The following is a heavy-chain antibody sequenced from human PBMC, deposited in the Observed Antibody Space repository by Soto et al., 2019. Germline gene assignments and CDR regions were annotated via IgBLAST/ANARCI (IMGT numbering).Heavy chain of an antibody. CDR2: IYYSGST. V-gene: IGHV4-39*01. D-gene: IGHD6-19*01. CDR1: GGSISSSSYY. CDR3: ARQNALAVAGKNYYYYYGMDV. Sequence: SETLSLTCTVSGGSISSSSYYWGWIRQPPGKGLEWIGSIYYSGSTYYNPSLKSRVTISVDTSKNQFSLKLSSVTAADTAVYYCARQNALAVAGKNYYYYYGMDVWGQGTTVTVSS. J-gene: IGHJ6*02.